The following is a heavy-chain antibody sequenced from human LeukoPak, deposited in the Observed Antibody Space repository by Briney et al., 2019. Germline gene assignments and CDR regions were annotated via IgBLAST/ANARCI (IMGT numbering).Heavy chain of an antibody. CDR1: GFTFSSYA. Sequence: GGSLRLSCAASGFTFSSYAMHWVRQAPGKGLEWVAVISYDGSNKYYADSVKGRFTISRDNSKNTLCLQMNSLRAEDTAVYYCARVTGYCSSTSCYPYYYYYGMDVWGQGTTVTVSS. CDR2: ISYDGSNK. J-gene: IGHJ6*02. D-gene: IGHD2-2*01. CDR3: ARVTGYCSSTSCYPYYYYYGMDV. V-gene: IGHV3-30-3*01.